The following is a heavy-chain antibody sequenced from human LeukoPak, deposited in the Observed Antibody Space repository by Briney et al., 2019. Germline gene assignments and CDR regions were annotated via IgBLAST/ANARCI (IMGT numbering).Heavy chain of an antibody. J-gene: IGHJ3*02. CDR2: IYHSGST. CDR1: GGSISSSNW. Sequence: SETLSLTCAVSGGSISSSNWWSWVRQPPGKGLEWIGEIYHSGSTSYNPSLKSRVTISVDKSKNQFSLKLSSVTAADTAVYYCATWRQYHAFDIWGQGTMVTVSS. V-gene: IGHV4-4*02. CDR3: ATWRQYHAFDI. D-gene: IGHD1-1*01.